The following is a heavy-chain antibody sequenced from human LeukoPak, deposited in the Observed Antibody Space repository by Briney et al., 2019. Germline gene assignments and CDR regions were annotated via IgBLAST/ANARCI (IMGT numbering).Heavy chain of an antibody. D-gene: IGHD3-3*01. V-gene: IGHV4-39*01. CDR1: GGSISSSSYY. CDR2: IYYSGST. Sequence: SETLSLTCTVSGGSISSSSYYWGWIRQPPGKGLEWIGSIYYSGSTYYNPSLKSRVTISVDTSKNQFSLKLSSVTAADTAVYYCARLPGDYDFWSGYYAGSVRESYFDYWGQGTLVTVSS. CDR3: ARLPGDYDFWSGYYAGSVRESYFDY. J-gene: IGHJ4*02.